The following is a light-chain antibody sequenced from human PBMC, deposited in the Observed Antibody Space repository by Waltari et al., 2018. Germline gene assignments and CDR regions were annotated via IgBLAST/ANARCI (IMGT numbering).Light chain of an antibody. V-gene: IGKV1-5*03. J-gene: IGKJ2*01. CDR3: QQYKTYLRP. CDR1: QNIDSW. CDR2: KAS. Sequence: DIQTTQSPATLSSSVGDRVTITCRTSQNIDSWLAWYQQKPWKAPKLLIYKASTLEAGVPSRFSGSGSGTEFTLTISSLQPDDSATYYCQQYKTYLRPFGQGTKLEIK.